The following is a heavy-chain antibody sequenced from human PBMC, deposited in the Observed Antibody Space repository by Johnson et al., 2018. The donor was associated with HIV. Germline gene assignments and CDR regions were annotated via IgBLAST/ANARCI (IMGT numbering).Heavy chain of an antibody. Sequence: EVQLVESGGGVVQPGGSLRLSCAASGFAFSSYGMHWVRQAPGKGLEWVSGISWNSGSIGYADSVKGRFTISRDNAKNSLYLQMNSLRAEDTALYYCAKDMEFEIAAKGSAFDIWGQGTMVTVSS. J-gene: IGHJ3*02. CDR2: ISWNSGSI. CDR3: AKDMEFEIAAKGSAFDI. V-gene: IGHV3-9*01. D-gene: IGHD6-6*01. CDR1: GFAFSSYG.